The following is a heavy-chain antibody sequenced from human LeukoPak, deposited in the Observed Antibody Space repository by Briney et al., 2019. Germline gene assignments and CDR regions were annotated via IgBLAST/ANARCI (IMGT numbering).Heavy chain of an antibody. D-gene: IGHD3-10*01. Sequence: GGSLRLSCAASGFTFSSYGMHWVRQAPGKGLEWVAFIRYDGSNKYYADSVKGRFTISRDNAKNSLYLQMNSLRAEDTAVYYCARDYTRITMVRGVIPSYFDYWGQGTLVTVSS. CDR1: GFTFSSYG. CDR3: ARDYTRITMVRGVIPSYFDY. CDR2: IRYDGSNK. J-gene: IGHJ4*02. V-gene: IGHV3-30*02.